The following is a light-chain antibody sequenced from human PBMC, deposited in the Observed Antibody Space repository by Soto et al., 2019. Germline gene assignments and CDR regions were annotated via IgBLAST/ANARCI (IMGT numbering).Light chain of an antibody. CDR1: SSDVGGYNY. CDR2: EVS. CDR3: SSDAGSNMVV. V-gene: IGLV2-8*01. Sequence: QSALTQPPSASGSPGQSVTISCTGTSSDVGGYNYVSWYQQHPGKAPKLMIYEVSKRPSGVPDRFSGSKSGNTASLTVSGLQAEDEADYYCSSDAGSNMVVFGGGTMLTVL. J-gene: IGLJ2*01.